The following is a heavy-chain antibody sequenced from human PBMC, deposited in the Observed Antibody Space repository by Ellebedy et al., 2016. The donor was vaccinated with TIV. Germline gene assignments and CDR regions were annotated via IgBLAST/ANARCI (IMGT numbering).Heavy chain of an antibody. CDR2: IKQDESEK. Sequence: GGSLRLXXAASGFTFSNYWMHWVRQAPGRGLEWVANIKQDESEKYYVDSVKGRFTISRDNAKNSLYLQMNSLRVEDTAVYYCGRAMDVWGKGTTVTVSS. CDR3: GRAMDV. CDR1: GFTFSNYW. J-gene: IGHJ6*04. V-gene: IGHV3-7*01.